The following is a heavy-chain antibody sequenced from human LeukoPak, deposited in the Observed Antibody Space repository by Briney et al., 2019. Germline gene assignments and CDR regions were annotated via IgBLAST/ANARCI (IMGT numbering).Heavy chain of an antibody. J-gene: IGHJ6*03. CDR3: ASLGYCSSTSCYDYYYYYYMDV. Sequence: ASVKVSCKASGYTFTTYDINWVRQATGQGLEWMGGIIPIFGTANYAQKFQGRVTITADESTSTAYMELSSLRSEDTAVYYCASLGYCSSTSCYDYYYYYYMDVWGKGTTVTVSS. CDR2: IIPIFGTA. V-gene: IGHV1-69*13. CDR1: GYTFTTYD. D-gene: IGHD2-2*01.